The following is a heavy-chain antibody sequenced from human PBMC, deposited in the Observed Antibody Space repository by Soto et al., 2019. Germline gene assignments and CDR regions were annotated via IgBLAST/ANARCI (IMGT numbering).Heavy chain of an antibody. CDR3: ARGEGSGSYYIRPLYYYMDV. D-gene: IGHD3-10*01. Sequence: QVQLVQSGAEVKKPGASVKVSCKASGYTFTSYDINWVRQATGQGLEWMGWMNPNSGNTGYAQKFQGRVTMTRNNSISTAYRELSSLRSEDTAVYYCARGEGSGSYYIRPLYYYMDVWGKGTTVTVSS. V-gene: IGHV1-8*01. CDR1: GYTFTSYD. CDR2: MNPNSGNT. J-gene: IGHJ6*03.